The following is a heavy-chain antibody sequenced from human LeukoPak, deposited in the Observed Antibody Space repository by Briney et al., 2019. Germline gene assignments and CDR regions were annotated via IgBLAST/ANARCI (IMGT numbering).Heavy chain of an antibody. CDR2: INPNSGGT. CDR1: GYTFTGYY. D-gene: IGHD3-3*02. CDR3: ARAFFNSGFDY. Sequence: ASVKVSCKASGYTFTGYYVHWLRQARGQGLTWMGWINPNSGGTDYAQQYQGRITLTRDTSISTVYVELSSLTSDDSAVYFCARAFFNSGFDYWGQGTLVTVSS. V-gene: IGHV1-2*02. J-gene: IGHJ4*02.